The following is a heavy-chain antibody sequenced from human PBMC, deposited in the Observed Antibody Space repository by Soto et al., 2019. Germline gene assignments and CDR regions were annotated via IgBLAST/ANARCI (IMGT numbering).Heavy chain of an antibody. CDR3: VMLSSVDP. J-gene: IGHJ5*02. D-gene: IGHD6-19*01. CDR1: GFTFSGST. CDR2: VRTKPNNYAT. V-gene: IGHV3-73*01. Sequence: EVQLVESGGGLVQPGGSLKLSCAASGFTFSGSTMHWVRQASGKGLEWIGRVRTKPNNYATAYAASVKGRFTISRDDSKNTAYLQMNSLKTEDTAVYYCVMLSSVDPWGQGTLVTVSS.